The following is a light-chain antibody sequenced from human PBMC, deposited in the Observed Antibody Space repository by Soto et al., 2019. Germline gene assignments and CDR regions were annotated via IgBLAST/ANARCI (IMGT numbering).Light chain of an antibody. CDR2: GAS. J-gene: IGKJ4*01. Sequence: EIVMTQSPATLSVSPGERATLSCRASQSVSSDLAWYHQKPGQAPRLLIYGASTRATGIPARFSGSGSGTEFTLTISSLQSEDSAVYYCQQYSNWSPLTFGGGTKVDIK. CDR1: QSVSSD. CDR3: QQYSNWSPLT. V-gene: IGKV3-15*01.